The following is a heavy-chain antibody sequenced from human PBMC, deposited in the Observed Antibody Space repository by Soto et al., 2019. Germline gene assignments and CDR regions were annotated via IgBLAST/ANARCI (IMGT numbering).Heavy chain of an antibody. CDR2: IYYSGST. CDR3: SRWVVVTAYIDY. V-gene: IGHV4-31*03. CDR1: GGSISSGGYY. J-gene: IGHJ4*02. Sequence: PSETLSLTCTVSGGSISSGGYYWSWIRQHPGKGLEWIGYIYYSGSTCYNPSLKSRVTISVDTSKNQFSLKLSSVTAADTAVYYCSRWVVVTAYIDYWGQGTLVTISS. D-gene: IGHD2-21*02.